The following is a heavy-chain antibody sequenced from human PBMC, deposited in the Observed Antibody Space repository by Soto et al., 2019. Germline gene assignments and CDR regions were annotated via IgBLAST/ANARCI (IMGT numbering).Heavy chain of an antibody. CDR3: GHRRITVGLDS. V-gene: IGHV2-5*01. CDR2: IHWNDDN. CDR1: GFSLTTSEVG. J-gene: IGHJ4*02. D-gene: IGHD6-19*01. Sequence: QITLKESGPPLVKPTQTLTLTCTFSGFSLTTSEVGVAWIRQPPGKALEWLAVIHWNDDNHYSPSLKSRLTITKDTSKNQVVLTLTNMDPVDTATYYCGHRRITVGLDSWGQGTLVTVSS.